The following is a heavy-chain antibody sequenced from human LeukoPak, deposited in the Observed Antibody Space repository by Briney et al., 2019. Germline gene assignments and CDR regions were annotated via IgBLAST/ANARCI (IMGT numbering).Heavy chain of an antibody. CDR3: ARQYTYASNWFDP. CDR2: IYNTGTT. Sequence: PETLSLTCTVSGGSIGSYYWSWIRQPPGKGLEWIGYIYNTGTTKYNPSLKSRVTILVDTSKNQFSLKLTSVTAADTAVYYCARQYTYASNWFDPWGRGTLVTVSS. CDR1: GGSIGSYY. V-gene: IGHV4-59*01. J-gene: IGHJ5*02. D-gene: IGHD5-18*01.